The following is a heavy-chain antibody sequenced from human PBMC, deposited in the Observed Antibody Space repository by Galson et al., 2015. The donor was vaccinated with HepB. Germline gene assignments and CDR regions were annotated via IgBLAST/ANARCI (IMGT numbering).Heavy chain of an antibody. CDR3: AVVPAAEPDAFDI. CDR1: GYTFTSYY. D-gene: IGHD2-2*01. J-gene: IGHJ3*02. V-gene: IGHV1-46*01. Sequence: SVKVSCKASGYTFTSYYMHWVRQAPGQGLEWMGIINPSGGSTSYAQKFQGRVTMTRDTSTSTVYMELSSLRSEDTAVYYCAVVPAAEPDAFDIWGQGTMVTVSS. CDR2: INPSGGST.